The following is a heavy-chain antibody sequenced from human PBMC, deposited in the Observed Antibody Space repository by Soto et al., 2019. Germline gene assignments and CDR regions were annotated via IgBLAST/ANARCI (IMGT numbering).Heavy chain of an antibody. CDR1: GGSISSGGYY. J-gene: IGHJ4*02. V-gene: IGHV4-31*03. CDR2: IYYSGST. CDR3: AGYGSEYSSSSLDY. D-gene: IGHD6-6*01. Sequence: QVQLQESGPGLVKPSQTLSLTCTVSGGSISSGGYYWSWIRQHPGKGLEWIGYIYYSGSTYYNPSLKSRVTISGDTSKNQFSLKLGSVTAADTAVYYCAGYGSEYSSSSLDYWGQGTLVTVSS.